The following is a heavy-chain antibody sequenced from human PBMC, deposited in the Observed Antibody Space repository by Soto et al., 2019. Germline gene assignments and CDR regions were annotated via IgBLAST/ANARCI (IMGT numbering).Heavy chain of an antibody. CDR3: ARDPTNDYGDDTFDY. V-gene: IGHV1-69*06. Sequence: QVLLLQSGSEVKKAGSSVKVSCKASGDAFKSYAIHWVRQAPGQGLEYMGRIIPSYDRTKYAQKFQGRLTLTADMYTSTVYMELSSQRSEDTAVYYCARDPTNDYGDDTFDYWGQGTKVIVSS. D-gene: IGHD4-17*01. CDR1: GDAFKSYA. J-gene: IGHJ4*02. CDR2: IIPSYDRT.